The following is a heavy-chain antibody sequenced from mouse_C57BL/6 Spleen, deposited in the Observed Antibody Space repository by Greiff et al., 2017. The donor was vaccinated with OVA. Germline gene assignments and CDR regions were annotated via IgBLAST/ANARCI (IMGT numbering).Heavy chain of an antibody. CDR1: GYTFTSYW. J-gene: IGHJ3*01. Sequence: VQLQQPGTELVKPGASVKLSCKASGYTFTSYWMHWVKQRPGQGLEWIGNINPSNGGTNYNEKFKSKATLTVDKSSSTASMQLSSLTSEDSAVCYCARKGIYYGNYLAYLGPRTLVPLS. CDR2: INPSNGGT. CDR3: ARKGIYYGNYLAY. V-gene: IGHV1-53*01. D-gene: IGHD2-1*01.